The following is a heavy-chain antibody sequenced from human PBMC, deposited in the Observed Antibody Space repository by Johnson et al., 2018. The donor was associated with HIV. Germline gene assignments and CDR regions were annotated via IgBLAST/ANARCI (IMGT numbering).Heavy chain of an antibody. J-gene: IGHJ3*02. D-gene: IGHD1-26*01. V-gene: IGHV3-9*01. CDR3: ARGRASWELYDAFEI. CDR2: ISWNSGSI. CDR1: GFTFDDYA. Sequence: VQLVESGGGLVQPGRSLRLSCAASGFTFDDYAMHWVRQAPGKGLEWVSGISWNSGSIGYADSVRGRFTISRDNAKNSLYLQMSSLRAGDTAVYYCARGRASWELYDAFEIWGQGTMVTVSS.